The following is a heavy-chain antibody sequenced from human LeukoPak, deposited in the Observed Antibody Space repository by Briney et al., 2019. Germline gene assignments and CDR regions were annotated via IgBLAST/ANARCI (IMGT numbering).Heavy chain of an antibody. V-gene: IGHV1-2*02. Sequence: GASVKVSCKASGYTFTGYYMHWVRQAPGQGLEWMGWINPNSGGTNYAQKFQGRVTMTRDMSISTAYMELSRLRSDDTAVYYCARSAGAVAWRYYYMDAWGKGTTVTVSS. D-gene: IGHD6-19*01. J-gene: IGHJ6*03. CDR3: ARSAGAVAWRYYYMDA. CDR1: GYTFTGYY. CDR2: INPNSGGT.